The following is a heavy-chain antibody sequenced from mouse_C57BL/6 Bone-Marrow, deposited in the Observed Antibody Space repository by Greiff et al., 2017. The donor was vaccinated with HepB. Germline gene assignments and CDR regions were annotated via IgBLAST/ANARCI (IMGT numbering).Heavy chain of an antibody. J-gene: IGHJ1*03. CDR1: GFTFSSYA. CDR2: ISDGGSYT. V-gene: IGHV5-4*01. Sequence: EVKLVESGGGLVKPGGSLKLSCAASGFTFSSYAMSWVRQTPEKRLEWVATISDGGSYTYYPDNVKGRFTISRDNAKNNLYLQMSHLKSEDTAMYYCARDGEDWDFDVGGTGTTVTVSA. CDR3: ARDGEDWDFDV.